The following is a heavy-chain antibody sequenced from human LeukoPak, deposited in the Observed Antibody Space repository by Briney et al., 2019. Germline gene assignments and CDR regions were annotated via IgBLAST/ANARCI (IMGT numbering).Heavy chain of an antibody. D-gene: IGHD3-16*01. CDR2: SYTTGST. V-gene: IGHV4-4*07. CDR1: GGSIGPYY. J-gene: IGHJ4*02. Sequence: SETLSLTCTVSGGSIGPYYWSWLRQPAGKALEWIGRSYTTGSTNYNPSLKSRVTMSLDTSKNQFSLKLSSVTAAAPAGYYCAGSGGSGFQLDSWGQGTLVTVSS. CDR3: AGSGGSGFQLDS.